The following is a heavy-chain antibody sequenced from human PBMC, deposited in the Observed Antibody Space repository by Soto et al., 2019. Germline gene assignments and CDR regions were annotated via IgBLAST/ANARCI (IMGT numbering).Heavy chain of an antibody. CDR3: AKDGGKDGYFGNWFDP. CDR1: GYTFTSYA. D-gene: IGHD5-12*01. Sequence: ASVKVSCKASGYTFTSYAMHWVRQAPGQRLEWMGWINAGNGNAKYSQKFQGRVTITTDTSASTAYMELSSLRSDDTAVYYCAKDGGKDGYFGNWFDPCGQGTLVTVAS. CDR2: INAGNGNA. J-gene: IGHJ5*02. V-gene: IGHV1-3*01.